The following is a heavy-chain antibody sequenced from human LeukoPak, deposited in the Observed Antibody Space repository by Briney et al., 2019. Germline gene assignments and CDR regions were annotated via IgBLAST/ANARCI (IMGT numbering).Heavy chain of an antibody. J-gene: IGHJ5*02. D-gene: IGHD3-10*01. Sequence: GKSLRLSCTASGFTFSHYGMHWVRQAPGKGLEWVAIISYDGRNKYYADSVKGRFTISRDNSKNTLYLQMNILRTEDTAVYYCAKEGTPQVSTWYDLWGQGTQVIVSS. CDR3: AKEGTPQVSTWYDL. CDR1: GFTFSHYG. CDR2: ISYDGRNK. V-gene: IGHV3-30*18.